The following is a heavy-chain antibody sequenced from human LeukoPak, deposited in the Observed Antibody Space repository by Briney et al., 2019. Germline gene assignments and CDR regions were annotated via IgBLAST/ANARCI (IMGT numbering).Heavy chain of an antibody. V-gene: IGHV3-74*01. Sequence: PGGSLRLSCAASGFTFSSYWMHWVRQAPGKGLVWVSRINSDGSSTSYADSVKGRFTISRDNAKNTLYLQVNSLRAEDTAVYYCARPSRAVAGAFDIWGQGTMVTVSS. CDR1: GFTFSSYW. CDR2: INSDGSST. CDR3: ARPSRAVAGAFDI. J-gene: IGHJ3*02. D-gene: IGHD6-19*01.